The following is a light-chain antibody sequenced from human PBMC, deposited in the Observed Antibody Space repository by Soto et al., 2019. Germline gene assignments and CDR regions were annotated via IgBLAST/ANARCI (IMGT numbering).Light chain of an antibody. Sequence: EIVLTQSPGTLSLSPGERATHSCRASQSVSSSSLACYQQKPGQAPRLLIYGASSRATGIPDRFSGSGSGTDFTLTISRLVPEDFAVYYCHQYDSSPLTFGGGTKVEIK. V-gene: IGKV3-20*01. CDR1: QSVSSSS. CDR3: HQYDSSPLT. CDR2: GAS. J-gene: IGKJ4*01.